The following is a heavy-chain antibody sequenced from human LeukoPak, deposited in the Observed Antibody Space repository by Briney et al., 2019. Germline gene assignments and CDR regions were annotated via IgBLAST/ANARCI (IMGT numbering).Heavy chain of an antibody. CDR2: IYTSGST. Sequence: SETLSLTCTVSGGSISSYYWSWIPQPAGKGLEWIGRIYTSGSTNYNPSLKSRVTISVDKSKNQFSLKLSSVTAADTAVYYCAREVRAPYGDYADYWGQGTLVTVSS. V-gene: IGHV4-4*07. CDR1: GGSISSYY. CDR3: AREVRAPYGDYADY. D-gene: IGHD4-17*01. J-gene: IGHJ4*02.